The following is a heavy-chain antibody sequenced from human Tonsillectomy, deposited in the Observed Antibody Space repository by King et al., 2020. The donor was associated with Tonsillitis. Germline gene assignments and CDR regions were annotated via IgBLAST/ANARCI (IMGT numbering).Heavy chain of an antibody. CDR1: GFIFSNYG. Sequence: QLVQSGGGVVQPGGSLRLSCVVSGFIFSNYGMHWVRQAPGKGLDWVAFTRYDGSNKYYADSVKGRFTISRDNSKNTLYLQMNSLRAEDTAVYYCAKGLYGQPHDHGDHTPFDYWGQGTLVTVSS. CDR3: AKGLYGQPHDHGDHTPFDY. V-gene: IGHV3-30*02. D-gene: IGHD2-8*01. CDR2: TRYDGSNK. J-gene: IGHJ4*02.